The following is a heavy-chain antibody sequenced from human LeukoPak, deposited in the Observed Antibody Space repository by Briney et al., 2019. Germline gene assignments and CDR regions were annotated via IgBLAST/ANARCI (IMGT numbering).Heavy chain of an antibody. V-gene: IGHV3-21*04. CDR2: ISSSSSYI. CDR1: GFTFSSYS. CDR3: AKALSVGYDFWSGLLHAFDI. J-gene: IGHJ3*02. D-gene: IGHD3-3*01. Sequence: GGSLRLSCAASGFTFSSYSMNWVRQAPGKGLEWVSSISSSSSYIYYADSVKGRFTISRDNAKNSLYLQMNSLRAEDTAVYYCAKALSVGYDFWSGLLHAFDIWGQGTMVTVSS.